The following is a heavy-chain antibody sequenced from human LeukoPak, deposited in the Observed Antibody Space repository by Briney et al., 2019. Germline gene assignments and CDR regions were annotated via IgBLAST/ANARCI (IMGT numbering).Heavy chain of an antibody. Sequence: GGSLRLSCAASGFTFSSYTMNCVRQALGKGLEWVSSISSTSSTIYYADSVKGRFTISRDNAKDSLYLQMNSLRDEDTAVYYCARKRAVEDWGQGTLVTVSS. V-gene: IGHV3-48*02. CDR2: ISSTSSTI. D-gene: IGHD6-19*01. CDR1: GFTFSSYT. J-gene: IGHJ4*02. CDR3: ARKRAVED.